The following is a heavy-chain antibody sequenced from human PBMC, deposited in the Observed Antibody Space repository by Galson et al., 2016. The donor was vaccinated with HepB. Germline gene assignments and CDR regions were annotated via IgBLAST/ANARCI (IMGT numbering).Heavy chain of an antibody. CDR1: GYTFTSYV. J-gene: IGHJ6*02. Sequence: SVKVSCKASGYTFTSYVMHWVRQAPGQRLEWMGWIDAGHGHTNYSQKFQGSVSITRDTYATTAYMELSSLKSEDTAVYYCARDPPRYCSGGSCNYSYDMDVWGQGTSVTVSS. V-gene: IGHV1-3*01. CDR2: IDAGHGHT. D-gene: IGHD2-15*01. CDR3: ARDPPRYCSGGSCNYSYDMDV.